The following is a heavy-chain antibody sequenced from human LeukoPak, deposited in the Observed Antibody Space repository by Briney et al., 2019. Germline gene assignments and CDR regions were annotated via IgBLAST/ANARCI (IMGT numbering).Heavy chain of an antibody. Sequence: GGSLRLSCAASGFTFSGYWMNWVRQVPRKGLEWVSRINSDESSTNYADSVKGRFTLSRDNAKNTLYLQMNSLRAEDTAVYYCARGTGYSVFDIWGQGTMVTVSS. D-gene: IGHD1-26*01. J-gene: IGHJ3*02. CDR1: GFTFSGYW. CDR2: INSDESST. V-gene: IGHV3-74*01. CDR3: ARGTGYSVFDI.